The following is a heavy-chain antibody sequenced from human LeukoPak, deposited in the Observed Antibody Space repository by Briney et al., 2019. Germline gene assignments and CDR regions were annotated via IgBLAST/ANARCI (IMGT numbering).Heavy chain of an antibody. J-gene: IGHJ4*02. CDR1: GYTFSSYH. CDR2: INPSGGST. CDR3: ARDQEAFDY. Sequence: GASVKVSCKASGYTFSSYHIHWVRQAPGRGLEWMGIINPSGGSTTYAQKFQGRVTMTKDTSTSTVYLELSSLRSEDTAVYYCARDQEAFDYWGQGTLVTVSS. V-gene: IGHV1-46*01.